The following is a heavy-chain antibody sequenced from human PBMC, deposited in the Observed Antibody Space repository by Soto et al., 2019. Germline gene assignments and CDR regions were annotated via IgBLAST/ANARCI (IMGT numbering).Heavy chain of an antibody. V-gene: IGHV3-30*18. CDR2: ISYDGSNK. CDR1: GFTFSSYG. CDR3: AKDRGAVAGTGAFDI. D-gene: IGHD6-19*01. J-gene: IGHJ3*02. Sequence: QVQLVESGGGVVQPGRSLRLSCAASGFTFSSYGMHWVRQAPGKXLEXVAVISYDGSNKYYADSVKGRFTISRDNSKNTLYLQMNSLRAEDTAVYYFAKDRGAVAGTGAFDIWGQGTMVTVSS.